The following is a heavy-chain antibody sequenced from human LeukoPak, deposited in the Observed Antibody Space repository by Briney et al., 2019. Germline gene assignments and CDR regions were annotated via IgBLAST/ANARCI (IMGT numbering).Heavy chain of an antibody. Sequence: PGRSLRLSCAASGFIFSSYGMHWVRQAPGKGLEWVAVIWFDGSKKYYADSVKGRITISREDSKNTLYLQMNSLRAEDTAVYYGARDGCGGDCYLADYWGQGTLVTVSS. CDR1: GFIFSSYG. CDR2: IWFDGSKK. J-gene: IGHJ4*02. D-gene: IGHD2-21*02. CDR3: ARDGCGGDCYLADY. V-gene: IGHV3-33*01.